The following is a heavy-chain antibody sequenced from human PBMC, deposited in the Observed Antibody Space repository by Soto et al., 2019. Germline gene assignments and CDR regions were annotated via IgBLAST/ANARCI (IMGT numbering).Heavy chain of an antibody. CDR1: GFTFRRYA. J-gene: IGHJ6*02. Sequence: EGQLLESGGGWVQPGGSLRLSCAASGFTFRRYAISWVRQAPGKGLEWISAISGGGENTYYADSVKGRFTISRDISKNPLYLPMNSLRAEDTAVYYCAKDTGDRIYYHYGMDVWGRGTTVTVSS. CDR3: AKDTGDRIYYHYGMDV. CDR2: ISGGGENT. D-gene: IGHD2-21*02. V-gene: IGHV3-23*01.